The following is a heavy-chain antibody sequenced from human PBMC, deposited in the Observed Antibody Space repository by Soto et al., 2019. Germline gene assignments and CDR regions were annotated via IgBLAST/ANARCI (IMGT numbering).Heavy chain of an antibody. J-gene: IGHJ4*02. V-gene: IGHV3-64D*06. CDR2: ISSEGAST. CDR3: VKDRYVDY. CDR1: GFIFSSYA. Sequence: GGSLRLSCSVSGFIFSSYAMHWVRQAPGKGLEYVASISSEGASTYYADSVKGRFIISRDNSKNTLHLQMSSLRDEDTAIYYCVKDRYVDYWGQGILVTVSS.